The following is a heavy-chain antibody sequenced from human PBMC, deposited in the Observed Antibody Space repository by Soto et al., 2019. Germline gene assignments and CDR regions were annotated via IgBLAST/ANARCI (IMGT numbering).Heavy chain of an antibody. V-gene: IGHV2-5*02. J-gene: IGHJ4*02. CDR3: AHRRSNGDFDY. CDR1: GFSLSTRGMG. D-gene: IGHD2-8*01. CDR2: LYWDDDK. Sequence: QITLKESGPTLVKPTQTLTLTCTFSGFSLSTRGMGVGWIRQPPGKALEWLALLYWDDDKHYIPSLKSRLTITKDTYKNQVVLTMTNTYPVNTATYYCAHRRSNGDFDYWGQGTLVTVSS.